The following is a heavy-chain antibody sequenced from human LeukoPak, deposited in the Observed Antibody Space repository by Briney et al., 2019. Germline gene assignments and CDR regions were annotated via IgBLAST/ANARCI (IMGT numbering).Heavy chain of an antibody. D-gene: IGHD6-19*01. Sequence: PSETLSLTCTVSGGSMNLFYWSWIRQPPGKRLEWLGYIYESGSTDYHPSLKSRIAMSLDTSKNQYSLEVSSMTAADTAVYYCARGLRMAMTGMIWDSWGQGTPVTVSS. V-gene: IGHV4-59*01. CDR2: IYESGST. CDR1: GGSMNLFY. J-gene: IGHJ4*02. CDR3: ARGLRMAMTGMIWDS.